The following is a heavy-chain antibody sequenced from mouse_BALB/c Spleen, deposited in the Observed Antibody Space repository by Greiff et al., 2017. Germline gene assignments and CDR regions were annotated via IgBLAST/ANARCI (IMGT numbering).Heavy chain of an antibody. Sequence: EVNVVESGGGLVKPGGSLKLSCAASGFTFSSYAMSWVRQSPEKRLEWVAEISSGGSYTYYPDTVTGRFTISRDNAKNTLYLEMSSLRSEDTAMYYCARLSSYDYETFAYWGQGTLVTVSA. D-gene: IGHD2-4*01. CDR1: GFTFSSYA. J-gene: IGHJ3*01. CDR2: ISSGGSYT. V-gene: IGHV5-9-4*01. CDR3: ARLSSYDYETFAY.